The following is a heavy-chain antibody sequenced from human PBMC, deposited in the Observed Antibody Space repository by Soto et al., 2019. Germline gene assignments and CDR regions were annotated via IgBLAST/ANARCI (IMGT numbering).Heavy chain of an antibody. V-gene: IGHV3-23*01. D-gene: IGHD5-12*01. CDR2: ISGSGGHT. Sequence: EVQLLQSGGHLVQPGGSLRLSCVASGFTFSTCDMTWVRQAPGKGLEWVSTISGSGGHTYYADSVKGRFTISRDNPKNTLYLQMKTLRVEDTAVYYCGRLSDYDSGPFDYWGQGTLVTVSS. CDR3: GRLSDYDSGPFDY. J-gene: IGHJ4*02. CDR1: GFTFSTCD.